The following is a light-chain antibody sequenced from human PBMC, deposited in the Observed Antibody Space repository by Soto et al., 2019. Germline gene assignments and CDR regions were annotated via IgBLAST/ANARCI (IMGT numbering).Light chain of an antibody. CDR1: QSVSSY. V-gene: IGKV3-15*01. CDR3: QHYGSPPYT. Sequence: EIVMTQSPATLSVSPGERATLSCRASQSVSSYLAWYQQKPGQAPRLLIYGASTRATGIPARFSGSGSGTDFTLTISRLQPEDVAVFYCQHYGSPPYTFGQGTTLEIK. J-gene: IGKJ2*01. CDR2: GAS.